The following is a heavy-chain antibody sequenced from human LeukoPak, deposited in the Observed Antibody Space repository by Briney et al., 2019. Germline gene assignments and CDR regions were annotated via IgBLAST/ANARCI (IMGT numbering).Heavy chain of an antibody. V-gene: IGHV3-30-3*01. CDR1: GFTFSSYA. J-gene: IGHJ6*02. CDR2: ISYDGSNK. CDR3: ARDFPTEYFYLGIDV. Sequence: GRSLRLSCAASGFTFSSYAMHWVRQAPGKGLEWVAVISYDGSNKYYADSVKGRFTISRDNSKNTLYLQMNSLRAEDTAVYYCARDFPTEYFYLGIDVWGQGTTVSVSS.